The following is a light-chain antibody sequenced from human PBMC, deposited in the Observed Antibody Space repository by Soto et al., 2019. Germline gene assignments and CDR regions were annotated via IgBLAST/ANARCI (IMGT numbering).Light chain of an antibody. J-gene: IGKJ1*01. V-gene: IGKV3-20*01. CDR2: GAS. CDR3: QQYCSSPP. Sequence: EIVLTKSPGTLSLSPGERATLSCMASQSVSSSYLAWYQQKPGQAPRLLIYGASSRATGIPDRFSGSGSGTDFTLTISGLEPEDFAVYYCQQYCSSPPFGQGTKLDIK. CDR1: QSVSSSY.